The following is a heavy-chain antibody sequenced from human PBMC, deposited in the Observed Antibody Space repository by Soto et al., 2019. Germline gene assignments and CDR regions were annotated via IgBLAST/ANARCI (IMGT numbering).Heavy chain of an antibody. CDR1: GFIFTNAW. CDR2: IKGKSDGGTT. J-gene: IGHJ4*02. V-gene: IGHV3-15*07. CDR3: ATSGTMVYGDSTRPHFDY. Sequence: ESGGGLAKPGGSLRLSCAVSGFIFTNAWMNWVRQTPGKGLEWVGRIKGKSDGGTTDYADLVKGRFTISGDESKNTVFLQMNSLETEDSAVYYCATSGTMVYGDSTRPHFDYWGRGTLVTVSS. D-gene: IGHD4-17*01.